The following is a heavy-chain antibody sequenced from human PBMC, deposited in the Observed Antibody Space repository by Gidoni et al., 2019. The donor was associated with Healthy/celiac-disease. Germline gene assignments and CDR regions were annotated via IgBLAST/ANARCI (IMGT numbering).Heavy chain of an antibody. CDR2: IYTGGST. CDR3: ARAGGYCGGDCYAVDY. Sequence: QVQLQESGPGLVKPSQTLSLTCTVSGGAISSGSSSWSWIRQPAGKGLEWIGRIYTGGSTNYTPSLKSRVTISVDTSKNQFSLKLSSVTAADTAVYYCARAGGYCGGDCYAVDYWGQGTLVTVSS. V-gene: IGHV4-61*02. CDR1: GGAISSGSSS. D-gene: IGHD2-21*02. J-gene: IGHJ4*02.